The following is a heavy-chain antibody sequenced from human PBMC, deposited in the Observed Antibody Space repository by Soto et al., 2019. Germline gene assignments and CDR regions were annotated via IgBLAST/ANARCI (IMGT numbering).Heavy chain of an antibody. CDR1: GFTFSSYA. CDR2: ISGSGGST. V-gene: IGHV3-23*01. D-gene: IGHD2-2*01. Sequence: GGSLRLSCAASGFTFSSYAMGWVRQAPGKGLEWVSAISGSGGSTYYADSVKGRFTISRDNSKNTLYLQMNSLRAEDTAVYYCAKGVVPAATTYYFDYWGQGTLVTVSS. J-gene: IGHJ4*02. CDR3: AKGVVPAATTYYFDY.